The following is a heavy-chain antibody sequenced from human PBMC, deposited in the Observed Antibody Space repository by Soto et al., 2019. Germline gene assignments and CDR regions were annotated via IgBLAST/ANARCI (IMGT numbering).Heavy chain of an antibody. J-gene: IGHJ4*02. Sequence: SETLSLTCAVYCGAFSGYYWSWIRHPPGKGLEWIGEINHSGSTNYNPSLKSRVTISVDTSKNQFSLKLSSVTAADTAVYYCARGQGGELTVFHDYWGQGTLATVPS. CDR2: INHSGST. CDR3: ARGQGGELTVFHDY. D-gene: IGHD1-26*01. V-gene: IGHV4-34*01. CDR1: CGAFSGYY.